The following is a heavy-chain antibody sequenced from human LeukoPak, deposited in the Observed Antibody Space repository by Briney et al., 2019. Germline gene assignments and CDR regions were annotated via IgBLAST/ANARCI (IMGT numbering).Heavy chain of an antibody. D-gene: IGHD3-10*01. CDR2: IYYSGST. CDR3: ARDRHGSGSAHTFDP. V-gene: IGHV4-59*01. Sequence: PWETLSLTCTASGDSFSSYDWSWIRQAPGKGLEWIAYIYYSGSTNYNPSLKSRVTISIDTSKNQFSLKLRSVTAADTAVYYCARDRHGSGSAHTFDPWGQGTLVTVSS. J-gene: IGHJ5*02. CDR1: GDSFSSYD.